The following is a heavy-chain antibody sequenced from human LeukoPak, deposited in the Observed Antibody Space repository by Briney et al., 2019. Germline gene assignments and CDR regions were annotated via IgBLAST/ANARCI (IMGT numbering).Heavy chain of an antibody. CDR3: VKDPAAVAGTSNYFDY. D-gene: IGHD6-19*01. CDR1: GFSFSSYG. V-gene: IGHV3-30*18. Sequence: PGGSLRLSCVASGFSFSSYGMHWVRQAPGKGPEWVAVISYDGSKKFFADSVKGRFTISRDNSKNTLYLQMNSLRVDDTAVYYCVKDPAAVAGTSNYFDYWGQGTLVTVSS. CDR2: ISYDGSKK. J-gene: IGHJ4*02.